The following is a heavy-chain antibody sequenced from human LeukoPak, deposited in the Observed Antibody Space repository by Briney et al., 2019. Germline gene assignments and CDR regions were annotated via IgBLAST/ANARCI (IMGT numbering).Heavy chain of an antibody. J-gene: IGHJ4*02. V-gene: IGHV1-2*02. D-gene: IGHD6-13*01. CDR3: AKGNSIAAAGY. CDR1: GYTFTGYY. Sequence: ASVKVSCKASGYTFTGYYMHWVRQAPGQGLEWMGWINPNNGGTEHAQKFQGRVTMTRDTSISTAYMELSRLRSDDTAMYYCAKGNSIAAAGYWGQGTLVTVSS. CDR2: INPNNGGT.